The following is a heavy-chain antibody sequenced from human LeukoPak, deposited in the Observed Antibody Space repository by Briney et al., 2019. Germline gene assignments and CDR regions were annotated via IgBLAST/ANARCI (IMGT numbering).Heavy chain of an antibody. J-gene: IGHJ4*02. Sequence: ASVKVSCKASGYTFTSYDINWVRQAPGQGLEWMGWINPNSGGTNYAQKFQGRVTMTRDTSISTAYMELSRLRSDDTAVYYCARVGLELHSRKLHKAYLPDYWGQGTLVTVSS. V-gene: IGHV1-2*02. CDR2: INPNSGGT. CDR1: GYTFTSYD. D-gene: IGHD1-7*01. CDR3: ARVGLELHSRKLHKAYLPDY.